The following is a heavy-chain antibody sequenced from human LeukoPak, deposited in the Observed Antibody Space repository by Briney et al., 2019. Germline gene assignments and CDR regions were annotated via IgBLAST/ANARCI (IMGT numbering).Heavy chain of an antibody. CDR1: GYRLTSYG. CDR2: ISAYNGNT. CDR3: ARDPDCSSTRCSESPFDY. D-gene: IGHD2-2*01. J-gene: IGHJ4*02. V-gene: IGHV1-18*01. Sequence: ASVKVSCKASGYRLTSYGISWVRQAPGQGLEWMAWISAYNGNTNYAQKFQGRVIMTTDTSTSTAYMELRSLRSDDTAVYYCARDPDCSSTRCSESPFDYWGQGTLVTVSS.